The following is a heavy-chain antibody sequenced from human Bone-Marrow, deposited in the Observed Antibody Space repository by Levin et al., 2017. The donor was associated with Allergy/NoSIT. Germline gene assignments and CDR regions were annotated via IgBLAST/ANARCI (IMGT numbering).Heavy chain of an antibody. CDR3: ARDKYGFLMATEFYFDY. V-gene: IGHV3-7*01. D-gene: IGHD5-24*01. J-gene: IGHJ4*02. CDR2: IKQDGSEK. Sequence: PGGSLRLSCAASGFTFSNYWMSWVRQAPGKGLEWVANIKQDGSEKYYVDSVKGRFTISRDNAENSLSLQMNSLRGEDTAVYYCARDKYGFLMATEFYFDYWGQGALVTVSS. CDR1: GFTFSNYW.